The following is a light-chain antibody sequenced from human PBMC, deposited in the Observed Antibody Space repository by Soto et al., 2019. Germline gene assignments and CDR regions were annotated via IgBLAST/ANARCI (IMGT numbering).Light chain of an antibody. Sequence: EIVLTQSPATLSLSPGERAALLCRASQRVGYYVAWYQQKPGQAPRLLIYDVVKRTTGLPARFSGSGTETDFTLSISSLEPEDFAVYYCQQRSNWPITFGQGTRLEIK. CDR3: QQRSNWPIT. CDR1: QRVGYY. J-gene: IGKJ5*01. CDR2: DVV. V-gene: IGKV3-11*01.